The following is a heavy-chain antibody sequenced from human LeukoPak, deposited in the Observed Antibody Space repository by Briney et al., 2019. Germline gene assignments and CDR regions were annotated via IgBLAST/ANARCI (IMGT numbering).Heavy chain of an antibody. CDR1: GYSFTTYW. V-gene: IGHV5-51*01. Sequence: GESLKISCKVSGYSFTTYWIGWVRQMPGKGLEWMGIIYPGDSDTKYSPSFQGQVTISADKPISTAYLQWSSLKASDTAMYYCARHYSVPPYGPLDYWGQGTLVTVSS. CDR2: IYPGDSDT. CDR3: ARHYSVPPYGPLDY. J-gene: IGHJ4*02. D-gene: IGHD3-10*01.